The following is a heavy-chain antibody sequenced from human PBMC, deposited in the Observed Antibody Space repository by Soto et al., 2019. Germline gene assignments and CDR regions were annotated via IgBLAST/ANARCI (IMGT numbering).Heavy chain of an antibody. D-gene: IGHD1-26*01. Sequence: SETLSLTCAVYGGSFSGYYWSWIRQPPGKGLEWIGEINHSGSTNYNPSLKSRVTISVDTSKNQFSLKLSSVTAADTAVYYCARGRRVGATSQRYYYYYYGMDVWGQGTTVTV. CDR2: INHSGST. CDR1: GGSFSGYY. J-gene: IGHJ6*02. CDR3: ARGRRVGATSQRYYYYYYGMDV. V-gene: IGHV4-34*01.